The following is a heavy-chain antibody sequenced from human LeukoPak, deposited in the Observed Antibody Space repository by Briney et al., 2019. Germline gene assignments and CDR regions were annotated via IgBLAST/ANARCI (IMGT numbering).Heavy chain of an antibody. V-gene: IGHV3-33*06. CDR3: AKGSDYYYYMDV. CDR1: GFTFSSYG. Sequence: GGSLRLSCAASGFTFSSYGMHWVRQAPGKGLEWVAVIWYDGSNKYYADSVKGRFTISRDNSKNTLYLQMNSLRAEDTAVHYCAKGSDYYYYMDVWGKGTTVTVSS. CDR2: IWYDGSNK. J-gene: IGHJ6*03.